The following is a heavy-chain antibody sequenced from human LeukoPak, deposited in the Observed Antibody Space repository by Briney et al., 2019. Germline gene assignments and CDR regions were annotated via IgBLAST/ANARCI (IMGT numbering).Heavy chain of an antibody. CDR3: ARASGFYDSGGYYSGFDY. Sequence: ASETLSLTCTVSGGSIWSGNYYWNWIRQPAGKGLEWIGRIYTSGSTNYNPSLKSRVIMSLDTSKNQVSLKLSSVTAADTAVYYCARASGFYDSGGYYSGFDYWGQGTLVTVSS. CDR1: GGSIWSGNYY. CDR2: IYTSGST. V-gene: IGHV4-61*02. D-gene: IGHD3-22*01. J-gene: IGHJ4*02.